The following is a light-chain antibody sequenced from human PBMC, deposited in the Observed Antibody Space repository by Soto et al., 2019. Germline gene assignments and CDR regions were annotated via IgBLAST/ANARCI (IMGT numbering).Light chain of an antibody. Sequence: EVVLTQSPGTLSLSPGERATLSCRASQSVSNNYVAWYQQKPGQAPRLLIFGSSDRATGIPDRFSGSGSGTDFNLTISRLEPEAFAVYYCQQYGSSPPYTFGQGTKLEIK. J-gene: IGKJ2*01. CDR2: GSS. V-gene: IGKV3-20*01. CDR1: QSVSNNY. CDR3: QQYGSSPPYT.